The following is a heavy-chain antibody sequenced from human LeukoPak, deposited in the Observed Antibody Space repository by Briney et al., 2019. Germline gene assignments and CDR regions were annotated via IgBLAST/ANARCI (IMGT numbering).Heavy chain of an antibody. CDR1: GFTFSGSA. V-gene: IGHV3-73*01. D-gene: IGHD4-17*01. CDR2: IRSKANSYAT. CDR3: TRHRPDYGDLDY. J-gene: IGHJ4*02. Sequence: PGGSLRLSCAPSGFTFSGSAMHWVRQASGKGLEWVGRIRSKANSYATAYAASVKGRFTISRDDSKNTAYLQMNSLKTEDTAVYYCTRHRPDYGDLDYWGQGTLVTVSS.